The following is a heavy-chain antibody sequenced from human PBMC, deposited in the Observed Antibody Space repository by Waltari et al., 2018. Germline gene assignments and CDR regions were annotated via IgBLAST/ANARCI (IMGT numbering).Heavy chain of an antibody. CDR2: ISSSSSYI. CDR1: GFTFSSYS. V-gene: IGHV3-21*01. D-gene: IGHD6-6*01. Sequence: EVQLVESGGGLVKPGGSLRLSCAASGFTFSSYSMNWVRQAPGKGLEWVSSISSSSSYIYYADSVKGRFTISRDNAKNSLYLQMNSLRAEDTAVYYCARALPRRYSSSDFDYWGQGTLVTVSS. CDR3: ARALPRRYSSSDFDY. J-gene: IGHJ4*02.